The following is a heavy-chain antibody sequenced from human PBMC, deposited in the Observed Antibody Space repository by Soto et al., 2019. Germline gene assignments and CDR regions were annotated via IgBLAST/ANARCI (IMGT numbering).Heavy chain of an antibody. V-gene: IGHV4-59*08. CDR3: EREADRYDIDS. J-gene: IGHJ5*01. D-gene: IGHD3-9*01. CDR2: VFYPENT. CDR1: GASISRYY. Sequence: SETLSLTCTVSGASISRYYWTWIRQPPGKGLEWIGSVFYPENTKYNPSLKSRITMSVDTSKNQFSLKLTSVIAADTAVYYCEREADRYDIDSRARGSLVPVSS.